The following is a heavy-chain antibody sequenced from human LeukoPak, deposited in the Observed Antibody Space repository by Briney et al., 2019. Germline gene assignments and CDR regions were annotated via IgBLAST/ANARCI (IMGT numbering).Heavy chain of an antibody. CDR3: ARGRVVPAANSYFDY. Sequence: PSETLSLTCTVSGGSISSYYWSWIRQPAGKGLEWIGRIYTSGSTNYNPSLKSRVTISVDTSKNQFSLKLSSVTAADTAVYYCARGRVVPAANSYFDYWGQGTLVTVSS. CDR1: GGSISSYY. J-gene: IGHJ4*02. CDR2: IYTSGST. V-gene: IGHV4-4*07. D-gene: IGHD2-2*01.